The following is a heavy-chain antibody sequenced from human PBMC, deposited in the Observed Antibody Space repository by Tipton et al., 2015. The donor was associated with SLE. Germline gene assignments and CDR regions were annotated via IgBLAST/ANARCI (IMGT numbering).Heavy chain of an antibody. J-gene: IGHJ4*02. D-gene: IGHD3-10*01. V-gene: IGHV4-38-2*01. CDR2: IEHSGTT. Sequence: LRLSCAVSGYSITSGYYWGWIRQPPGKGLEWIGSIEHSGTTYYNLSLKSRVTISVDTSKNQFSLKLSSETATDTAVYYCARVHFGSDTLDYWGQGTLVTVSS. CDR1: GYSITSGYY. CDR3: ARVHFGSDTLDY.